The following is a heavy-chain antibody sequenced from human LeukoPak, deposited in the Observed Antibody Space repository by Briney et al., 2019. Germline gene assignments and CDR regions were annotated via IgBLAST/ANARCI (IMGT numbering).Heavy chain of an antibody. D-gene: IGHD6-13*01. J-gene: IGHJ4*02. V-gene: IGHV3-30*18. Sequence: GGSLSPSCADSGFTFCSYALHCVRQAPGKGLECVAVISYDGSNKYYTDSVKGRFTISRDNSKNTLYLQMHSLRAEDTAVYYCAKSGIEPAGLLVYFGYWARGPRLSLSS. CDR2: ISYDGSNK. CDR1: GFTFCSYA. CDR3: AKSGIEPAGLLVYFGY.